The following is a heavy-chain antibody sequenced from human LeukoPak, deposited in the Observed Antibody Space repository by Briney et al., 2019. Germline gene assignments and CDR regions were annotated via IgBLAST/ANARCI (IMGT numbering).Heavy chain of an antibody. CDR1: GYIFTNYW. CDR3: ARQIGYGSGNYYYMDV. V-gene: IGHV5-51*01. D-gene: IGHD3-10*01. Sequence: GESLKISCKGSGYIFTNYWIGWVRQMPGKGLEWMGIIYPGDSDTRYSPSFQGQVTISADKSISTAYLQWSSLKASDTAMYYCARQIGYGSGNYYYMDVWGKGTTVTVSS. J-gene: IGHJ6*03. CDR2: IYPGDSDT.